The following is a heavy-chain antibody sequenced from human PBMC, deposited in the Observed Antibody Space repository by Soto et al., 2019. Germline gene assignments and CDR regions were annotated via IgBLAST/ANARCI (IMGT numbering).Heavy chain of an antibody. D-gene: IGHD2-2*02. CDR1: GGSFSGYY. Sequence: SETLSLTCAVYGGSFSGYYWSWIRQPPGKGLEWIGEINHSGSTNYNPSLKSRVTISVDTSRNQFSLKLSSVTAADTAVYYCAIYCSSTSCYNDYWGQGTLVTVSS. CDR2: INHSGST. J-gene: IGHJ4*02. V-gene: IGHV4-34*01. CDR3: AIYCSSTSCYNDY.